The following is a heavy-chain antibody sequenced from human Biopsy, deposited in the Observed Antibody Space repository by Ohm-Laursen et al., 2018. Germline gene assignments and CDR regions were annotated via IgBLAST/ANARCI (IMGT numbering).Heavy chain of an antibody. V-gene: IGHV4-39*01. J-gene: IGHJ4*02. CDR1: GGSISDSTYH. CDR3: ARQVDFWSGYVDY. D-gene: IGHD3-3*01. Sequence: SQTLSLTCTVSGGSISDSTYHWGWIRQSPGKGLEWIGNIYYSGNTDYSPSLKSRVTTSVDTSNNQFSLKLRSVTAADTAVYYCARQVDFWSGYVDYWGQGTLVAVSS. CDR2: IYYSGNT.